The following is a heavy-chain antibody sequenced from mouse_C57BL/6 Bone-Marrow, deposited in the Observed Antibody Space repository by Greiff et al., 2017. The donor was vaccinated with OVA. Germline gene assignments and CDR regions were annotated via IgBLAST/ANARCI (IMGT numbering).Heavy chain of an antibody. CDR3: TGSGYDWRLWYFDV. D-gene: IGHD2-2*01. J-gene: IGHJ1*03. Sequence: EVKLMESGGGLVQPGGSMKLSCVASGFTFSNYWMNWVRQSPEKGLEWVAQIRLKSDNYATHYAESVKGRFTISRDDSKSSVYLQMNNLRAEDTGIYYCTGSGYDWRLWYFDVWGTGTTVTVSS. CDR1: GFTFSNYW. V-gene: IGHV6-3*01. CDR2: IRLKSDNYAT.